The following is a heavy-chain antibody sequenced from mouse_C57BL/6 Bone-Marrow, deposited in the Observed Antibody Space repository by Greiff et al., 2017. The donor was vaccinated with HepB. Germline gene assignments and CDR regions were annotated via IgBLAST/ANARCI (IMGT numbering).Heavy chain of an antibody. Sequence: VQLQQSGAELVRPGASVKLSCKASGYTFTDYYINWVKQRPGQGLEWIARIYPGSGNTYYNEKFKGKATLTAEKSSSTAYMQLSSLTSEDSAVYFCASEVGGAMDYWGQGTSVTVSS. CDR3: ASEVGGAMDY. J-gene: IGHJ4*01. V-gene: IGHV1-76*01. CDR2: IYPGSGNT. CDR1: GYTFTDYY.